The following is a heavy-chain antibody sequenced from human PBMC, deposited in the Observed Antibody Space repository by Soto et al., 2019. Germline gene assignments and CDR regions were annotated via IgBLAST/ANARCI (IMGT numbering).Heavy chain of an antibody. D-gene: IGHD4-17*01. V-gene: IGHV4-59*01. Sequence: SETLSLTCTVCRGSISSYYLAWIRQPPGKGLEWIGYIYYSGSTNYNPSLKSRVTISVDTSKNQFSLKLSYVTAADSAVYYCARGYGDYVFAYWGQGTRVTVSS. J-gene: IGHJ4*02. CDR1: RGSISSYY. CDR2: IYYSGST. CDR3: ARGYGDYVFAY.